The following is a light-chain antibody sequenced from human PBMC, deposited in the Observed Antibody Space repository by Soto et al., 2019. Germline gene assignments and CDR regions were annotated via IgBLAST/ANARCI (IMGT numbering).Light chain of an antibody. CDR2: DVS. J-gene: IGKJ2*01. Sequence: DIQMTQSPSTLSTSVGDRVTITCRASQTISSWLAWYQQKPGTAPNLLIYDVSSLKSGVPSRFSGSGSGTEFTLTISSLQPDDFATYYCQQYKTYPYTFGHGTKLESK. V-gene: IGKV1-5*01. CDR1: QTISSW. CDR3: QQYKTYPYT.